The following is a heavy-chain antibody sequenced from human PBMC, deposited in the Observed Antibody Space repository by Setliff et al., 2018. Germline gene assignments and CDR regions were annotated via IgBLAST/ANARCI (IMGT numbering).Heavy chain of an antibody. D-gene: IGHD3-22*01. Sequence: SETLSLTCTVSGGSITSSTYYWGWIRQPPGKGLEWIGSVDYSGNTYHNPSLKSRVTMSANTSKNQFSLKLSSVTATDTALYYCATNPPKGPSGGYYYDDPYYYYMDVWGKGTTVTVSS. CDR3: ATNPPKGPSGGYYYDDPYYYYMDV. CDR2: VDYSGNT. V-gene: IGHV4-39*01. J-gene: IGHJ6*03. CDR1: GGSITSSTYY.